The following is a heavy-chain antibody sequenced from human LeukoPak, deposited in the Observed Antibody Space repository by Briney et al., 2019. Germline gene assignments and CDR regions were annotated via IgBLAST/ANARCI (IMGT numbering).Heavy chain of an antibody. J-gene: IGHJ4*02. Sequence: GRSLRLSCTASGFTFGDYAMSWVRQAPGKGLEWVGFIRGKAYGGTTEYAASVKGRFTISRDDSKSIAYPQMNSLKTEDTAVYYCTRDSGSGAFDYWGQGALVTVSS. CDR3: TRDSGSGAFDY. CDR2: IRGKAYGGTT. D-gene: IGHD3-10*01. CDR1: GFTFGDYA. V-gene: IGHV3-49*04.